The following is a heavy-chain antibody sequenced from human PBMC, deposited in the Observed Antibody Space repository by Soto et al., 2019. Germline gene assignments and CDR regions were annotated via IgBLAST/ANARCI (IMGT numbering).Heavy chain of an antibody. D-gene: IGHD4-4*01. Sequence: GGSLRLSCAASGFTFSSYGMHWVRQAPGKGLEWVAVIWYDGSNKYYADSVKGRFTISRDISKDTLYLQMNSLRAEDTAVYYCATPEYSKHLDYYYGMDVWGQGTTVTVSS. V-gene: IGHV3-33*01. CDR3: ATPEYSKHLDYYYGMDV. CDR2: IWYDGSNK. J-gene: IGHJ6*02. CDR1: GFTFSSYG.